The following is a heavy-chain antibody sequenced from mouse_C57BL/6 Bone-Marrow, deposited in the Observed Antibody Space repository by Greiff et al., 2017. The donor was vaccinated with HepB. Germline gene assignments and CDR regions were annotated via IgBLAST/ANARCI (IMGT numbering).Heavy chain of an antibody. CDR2: ISYDGSN. Sequence: EVKLVESGPGLVKPSQSLSLTCSVTGYSITSGYYWNWIRQFPGNKLEWMGYISYDGSNNYNPSLKNRISITRDTSKNQFFLKLNSVTTEDTATYYCASTVVASYWYFDVWGTGTTVTVSS. J-gene: IGHJ1*03. CDR3: ASTVVASYWYFDV. CDR1: GYSITSGYY. V-gene: IGHV3-6*01. D-gene: IGHD1-1*01.